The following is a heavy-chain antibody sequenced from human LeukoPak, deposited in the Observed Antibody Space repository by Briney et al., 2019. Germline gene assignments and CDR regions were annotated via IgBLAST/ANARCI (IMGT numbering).Heavy chain of an antibody. V-gene: IGHV1-18*01. Sequence: ASVKASCKASGYTFTSYGISWVRQAPGQGLEWMGWISAYNGNTNYAQKLQGRVTMTTDTSTSTAYMELRSLRSDDTAVYYCVREKVVPAAPDAFDIWGQGTMVTVSS. J-gene: IGHJ3*02. CDR2: ISAYNGNT. D-gene: IGHD2-2*01. CDR1: GYTFTSYG. CDR3: VREKVVPAAPDAFDI.